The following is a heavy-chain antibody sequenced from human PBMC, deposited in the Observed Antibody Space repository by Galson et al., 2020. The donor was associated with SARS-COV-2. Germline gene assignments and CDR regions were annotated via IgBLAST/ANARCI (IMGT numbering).Heavy chain of an antibody. V-gene: IGHV4-34*01. J-gene: IGHJ4*02. Sequence: SETLSLTCAVYGGSFSGYYWSWIRQPPGKGLEWIGEINHSGSTNYNPSLKSRVTISVDTSKNQFSLKLSSVTAADTAVYYCASGRAVTIFGVVIRTGDFDSWGQGTLVTDSS. CDR1: GGSFSGYY. CDR3: ASGRAVTIFGVVIRTGDFDS. D-gene: IGHD3-3*01. CDR2: INHSGST.